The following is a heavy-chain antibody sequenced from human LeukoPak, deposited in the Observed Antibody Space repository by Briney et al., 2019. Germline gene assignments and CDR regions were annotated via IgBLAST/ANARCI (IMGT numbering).Heavy chain of an antibody. Sequence: PSETLSLTCTVSGGSISSYYWSWIRQPAGKGLEWIGRIYTSGSTNYNPSLKSRVAMSVDTSKNQFSLKLSSVTAADTAVYYCARGDSSGWYDNWFDPWGQETLVTVSS. CDR2: IYTSGST. CDR1: GGSISSYY. D-gene: IGHD6-19*01. V-gene: IGHV4-4*07. CDR3: ARGDSSGWYDNWFDP. J-gene: IGHJ5*02.